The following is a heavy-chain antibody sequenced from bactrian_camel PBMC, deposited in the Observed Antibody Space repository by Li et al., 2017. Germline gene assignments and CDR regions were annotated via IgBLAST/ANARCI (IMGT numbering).Heavy chain of an antibody. CDR1: GYSDSTFC. CDR3: SGRYSSSCPGLGAAYFGY. J-gene: IGHJ6*01. CDR2: VDTAGKVT. D-gene: IGHD6*01. V-gene: IGHV3S6*01. Sequence: VQLVESGGGAVQAGGSLRLSCAASGYSDSTFCMAWFRQVAGKNREAVATVDTAGKVTYANSVKGRFTVSKDNAKNTLYLQMNSLKPEDTAMYTCSGRYSSSCPGLGAAYFGYWGQGTQVTVS.